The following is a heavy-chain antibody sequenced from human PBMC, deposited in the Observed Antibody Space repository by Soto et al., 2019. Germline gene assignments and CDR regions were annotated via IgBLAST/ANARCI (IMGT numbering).Heavy chain of an antibody. J-gene: IGHJ3*01. CDR3: ARPARPVDV. CDR2: IFYTGDI. CDR1: GDSITKHY. D-gene: IGHD6-6*01. V-gene: IGHV4-59*11. Sequence: PSETLSLTCTVSGDSITKHYWSWIRQPPGKGLEYIGYIFYTGDINYNPSLKSRVTISIDTSKNQFSLKLASVTAADTAIYYCARPARPVDVWGQGTMVTVSS.